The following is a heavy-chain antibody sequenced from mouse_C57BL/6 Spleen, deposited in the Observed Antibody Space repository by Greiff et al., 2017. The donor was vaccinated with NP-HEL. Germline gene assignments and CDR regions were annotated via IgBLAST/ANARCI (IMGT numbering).Heavy chain of an antibody. CDR2: ISYDGSN. CDR3: ALYDGYYEAWFAY. Sequence: EVQVVESGPGLVKPSQSLSLTCSVTGYSITSGYYWNWIRQFPGNKLEWMGYISYDGSNNYNPSLKNRISITRDTSKNQFFLKLNSVTTEDTATYYCALYDGYYEAWFAYWGQGTLVTVSA. J-gene: IGHJ3*01. CDR1: GYSITSGYY. V-gene: IGHV3-6*01. D-gene: IGHD2-3*01.